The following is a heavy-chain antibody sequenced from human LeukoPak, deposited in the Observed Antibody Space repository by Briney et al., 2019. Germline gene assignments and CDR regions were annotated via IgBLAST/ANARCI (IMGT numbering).Heavy chain of an antibody. CDR3: ATLPPVETSTNGADY. D-gene: IGHD5-24*01. CDR1: GGPISSSSYY. J-gene: IGHJ4*02. V-gene: IGHV4-39*01. CDR2: IYYSGST. Sequence: SETLSLTCTVSGGPISSSSYYWGWIRQPPGKGLEWIGSIYYSGSTYYNPSLKSRVTISVDTSKNQFSLKLSSVTAADTAVYHCATLPPVETSTNGADYWGQGTLVPVSP.